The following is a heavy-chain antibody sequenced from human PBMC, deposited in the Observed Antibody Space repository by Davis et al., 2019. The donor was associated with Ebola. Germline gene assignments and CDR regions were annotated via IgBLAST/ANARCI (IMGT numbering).Heavy chain of an antibody. J-gene: IGHJ4*02. D-gene: IGHD5-12*01. CDR1: GYTFTSYG. V-gene: IGHV1-18*01. CDR2: ISAYNGNT. CDR3: ARDFKAAYVDIVATIPNPNDY. Sequence: ASVKVSCQASGYTFTSYGISWVRQAPGQGLEWMGWISAYNGNTNYAQKLQGRVTMTTDTSTSTAYMELRSLRSDDTAVYYCARDFKAAYVDIVATIPNPNDYWGQGTLVTVSS.